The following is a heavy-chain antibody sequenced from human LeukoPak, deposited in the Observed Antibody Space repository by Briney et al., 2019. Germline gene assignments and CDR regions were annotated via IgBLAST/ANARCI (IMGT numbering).Heavy chain of an antibody. Sequence: SETLSLTCAVYGGSFSGYYWSWIRQPPGKGLEWIGEINHSGSTNYNPSLKSRVTISVDTSKNQFSLKLSSVTAADTAVYYCASGSYSYGSEPNYLGYWGQGTLVTVSS. V-gene: IGHV4-34*01. D-gene: IGHD5-18*01. CDR1: GGSFSGYY. CDR2: INHSGST. CDR3: ASGSYSYGSEPNYLGY. J-gene: IGHJ4*02.